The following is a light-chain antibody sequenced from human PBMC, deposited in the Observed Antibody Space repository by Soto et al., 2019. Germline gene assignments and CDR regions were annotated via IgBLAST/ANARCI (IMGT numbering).Light chain of an antibody. Sequence: SNELTQPPSVSVSPGQTASITCSGDKLGDKYACWYQQKPGQSPVLVIYQDSKRPSGIPERFSGSNSGNTATLTISGTQAMDEADYYCQAWDSSTRVVFGGGTKLTVL. V-gene: IGLV3-1*01. J-gene: IGLJ2*01. CDR3: QAWDSSTRVV. CDR2: QDS. CDR1: KLGDKY.